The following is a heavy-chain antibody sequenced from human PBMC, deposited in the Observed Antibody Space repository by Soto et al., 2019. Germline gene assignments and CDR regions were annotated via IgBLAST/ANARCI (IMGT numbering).Heavy chain of an antibody. CDR1: GGTFSSYA. CDR2: IIPIFGTA. J-gene: IGHJ6*02. Sequence: SVKVSCKASGGTFSSYAISWVRQAPGQGLEWMGGIIPIFGTANYVQKFQGRVTITADKSTSTAYMELSSLRSEDTAVYYCARVCSSTSCYASYYYGMDVWGQGTTVTVSS. CDR3: ARVCSSTSCYASYYYGMDV. V-gene: IGHV1-69*06. D-gene: IGHD2-2*01.